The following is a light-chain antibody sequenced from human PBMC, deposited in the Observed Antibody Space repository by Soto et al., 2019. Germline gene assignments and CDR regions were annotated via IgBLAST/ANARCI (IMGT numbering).Light chain of an antibody. CDR3: QQYNSYWGT. CDR2: DAS. CDR1: QSISKW. V-gene: IGKV1-5*01. J-gene: IGKJ1*01. Sequence: DILMTQSPSILSASFGDTVTITCRASQSISKWVAWYQQRAGKAPTALIFDASNSEKGVPSRFSGSGSGTEFTLTISSLQPDDFATYYCQQYNSYWGTFGQGTKVDIK.